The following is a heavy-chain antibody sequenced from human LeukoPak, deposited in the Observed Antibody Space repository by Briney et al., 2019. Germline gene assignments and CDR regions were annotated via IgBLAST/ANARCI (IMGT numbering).Heavy chain of an antibody. CDR2: ISAYNGNT. CDR1: GYTFTSYG. Sequence: ASVKVSCKASGYTFTSYGISWVRQAPGQGLEWMGWISAYNGNTNYAQKLQGRVTMTTDTSTSTAYMELRSLRSDDTAVYYCARDPSYGSGSYNYYYYYYMDVWGKGTTVTISS. D-gene: IGHD3-10*01. CDR3: ARDPSYGSGSYNYYYYYYMDV. V-gene: IGHV1-18*01. J-gene: IGHJ6*03.